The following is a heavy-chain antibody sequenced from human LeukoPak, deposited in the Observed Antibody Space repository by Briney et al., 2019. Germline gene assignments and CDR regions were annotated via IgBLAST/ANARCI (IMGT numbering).Heavy chain of an antibody. Sequence: GGSPRLSCAASGFTFSSYAMSWVRQAPGKGLEWVSAISGSGGSTYYADSVKGRFTISRDNSKNTLYLQMNSLRAEDTAVYYCAADIAVAGSADAFDIWGQGTMVTVSS. CDR3: AADIAVAGSADAFDI. D-gene: IGHD6-19*01. CDR2: ISGSGGST. CDR1: GFTFSSYA. J-gene: IGHJ3*02. V-gene: IGHV3-23*01.